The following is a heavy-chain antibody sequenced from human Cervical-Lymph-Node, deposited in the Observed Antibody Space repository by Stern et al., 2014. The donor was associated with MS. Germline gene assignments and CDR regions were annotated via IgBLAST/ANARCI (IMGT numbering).Heavy chain of an antibody. CDR1: GYTFTSNK. D-gene: IGHD6-19*01. CDR3: SRDNGGWSVDS. CDR2: INPGGGRT. V-gene: IGHV1-46*01. Sequence: VQLVQSGAEVKKPGASVKVSCKAFGYTFTSNKMHWVRQAPGQGLEWMGIINPGGGRTRYAQKLQGRVTMTMDTATSTVYMELTSLRSEDTAVYSCSRDNGGWSVDSWGQGTLVIVSS. J-gene: IGHJ4*02.